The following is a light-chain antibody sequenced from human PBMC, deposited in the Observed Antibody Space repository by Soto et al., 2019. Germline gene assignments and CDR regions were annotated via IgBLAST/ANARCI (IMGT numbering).Light chain of an antibody. CDR2: KAS. CDR3: QQYDNYPLT. J-gene: IGKJ4*01. CDR1: QSISSW. Sequence: DIQMTQSPSTLPASVGDRVTITCRASQSISSWLAWYQQKPGKAPTLLIYKASTLESGVPSRFSGSASGTEFTLTISSLQTDDFATYYCQQYDNYPLTFGGGTKVEIK. V-gene: IGKV1-5*03.